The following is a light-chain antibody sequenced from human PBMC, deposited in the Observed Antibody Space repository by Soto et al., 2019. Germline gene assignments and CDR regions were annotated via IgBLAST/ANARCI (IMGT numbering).Light chain of an antibody. CDR1: QVINRF. CDR2: DIS. CDR3: QQRSNWPLS. J-gene: IGKJ4*01. V-gene: IGKV3-11*01. Sequence: EIVLTQSPATLSLSPGEGVTLSCRASQVINRFLAWYQQKPGQAPRLLIYDISKRATGIPGRFSGSGSGTDFALTISSLAPDDFAVYYCQQRSNWPLSFGGGTRVEIK.